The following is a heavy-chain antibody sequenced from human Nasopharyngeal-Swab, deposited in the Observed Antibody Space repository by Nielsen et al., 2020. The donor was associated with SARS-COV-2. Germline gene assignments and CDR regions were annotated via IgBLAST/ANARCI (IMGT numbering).Heavy chain of an antibody. D-gene: IGHD2-15*01. Sequence: GSLSLSCAASGFTFSDSAIHWVRQASGEGLEWAARIRRKGNNYATAYSASVKGRFIIFRDDPTNTAYLQMNSLKTEDTAMYYCTRCGGGCYSGRDYWGQGTLVTVSS. CDR1: GFTFSDSA. CDR2: IRRKGNNYAT. V-gene: IGHV3-73*01. J-gene: IGHJ4*02. CDR3: TRCGGGCYSGRDY.